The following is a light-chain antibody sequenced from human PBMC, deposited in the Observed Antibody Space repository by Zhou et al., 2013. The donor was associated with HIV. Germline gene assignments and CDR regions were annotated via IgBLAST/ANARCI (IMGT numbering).Light chain of an antibody. J-gene: IGKJ2*01. CDR1: QSVSSN. CDR3: QQYNNWPGYT. CDR2: GAS. V-gene: IGKV3-15*01. Sequence: EIVMTQSPATLSVSPGERATLSCRASQSVSSNLARYQQKPGQAPRLLIYGASTRATGIPARFSGSGSGTEFTLTISSMQSEDFAVYYCQQYNNWPGYTFGLGDEAGDQT.